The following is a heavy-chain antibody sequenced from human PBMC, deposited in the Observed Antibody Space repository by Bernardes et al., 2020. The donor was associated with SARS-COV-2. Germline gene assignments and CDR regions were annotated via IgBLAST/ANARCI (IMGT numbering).Heavy chain of an antibody. J-gene: IGHJ4*02. D-gene: IGHD1-1*01. Sequence: SLPCAVSGGSIRSGNWWSWVRQSPGKGLEWIGEISHSGSVTYTPSLKGRVIFSVDKSKNQFSLKLTSVTAADTALYYCARNKAKGDSTNWYEGDYFDYWGQGTLVAVSS. V-gene: IGHV4-4*02. CDR1: GGSIRSGNW. CDR3: ARNKAKGDSTNWYEGDYFDY. CDR2: ISHSGSV.